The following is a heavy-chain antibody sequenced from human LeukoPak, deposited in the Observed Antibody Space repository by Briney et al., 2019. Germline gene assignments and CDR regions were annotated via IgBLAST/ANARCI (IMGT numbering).Heavy chain of an antibody. Sequence: GGSLRLSCAASGFTFSNYAMSWVRQAPGKGLEWVSAIRGSGGGTYYADSVKGRFTISRDNSKNRVHLQMNSLRAEDTAVYYCAKSGSSSWDWFDPWGQGTLVTVSS. D-gene: IGHD2-2*01. CDR3: AKSGSSSWDWFDP. J-gene: IGHJ5*02. CDR1: GFTFSNYA. CDR2: IRGSGGGT. V-gene: IGHV3-23*01.